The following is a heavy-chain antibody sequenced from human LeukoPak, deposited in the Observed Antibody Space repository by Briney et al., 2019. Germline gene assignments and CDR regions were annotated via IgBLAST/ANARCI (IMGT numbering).Heavy chain of an antibody. J-gene: IGHJ4*02. V-gene: IGHV4-34*01. CDR1: GGSFSGYY. Sequence: SETLSLTCAVYGGSFSGYYWSWFRQPPGKGLEWIGEINHSGSTNYNPSLKSRVTISVDPSKNQFSLKLSSVTAADTAVYYCASLLNVAGYSGYDSDYWGQGTLVTVSS. D-gene: IGHD5-12*01. CDR3: ASLLNVAGYSGYDSDY. CDR2: INHSGST.